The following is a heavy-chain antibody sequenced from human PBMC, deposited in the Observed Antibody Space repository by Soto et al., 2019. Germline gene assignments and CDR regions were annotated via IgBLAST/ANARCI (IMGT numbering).Heavy chain of an antibody. CDR2: IYYSGST. Sequence: SETLSLTCTVSGGSISSYYWSWIRQPPGKGLEWIGYIYYSGSTNYNPSLKSRVIISVDTSKNQFSLKLSSVTAADTAVYYCASLQETFDIWGQGTMVTVSS. V-gene: IGHV4-59*08. CDR3: ASLQETFDI. CDR1: GGSISSYY. D-gene: IGHD1-1*01. J-gene: IGHJ3*02.